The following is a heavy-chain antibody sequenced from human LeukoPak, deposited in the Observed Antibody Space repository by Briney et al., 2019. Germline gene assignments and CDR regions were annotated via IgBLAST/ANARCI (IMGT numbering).Heavy chain of an antibody. CDR1: GGSISSGGYS. Sequence: SETLSVTCAVSGGSISSGGYSRIWIRQTPGKGLEWIAYIHDSGSTYYHPSLKRRVSISIDTSKNPFSLKLSSATDADRAVYYCPRDMARQAITMIRGVRRPRYNWLEPWGQGTLVTVS. J-gene: IGHJ5*02. D-gene: IGHD3-10*01. CDR3: PRDMARQAITMIRGVRRPRYNWLEP. V-gene: IGHV4-30-4*07. CDR2: IHDSGST.